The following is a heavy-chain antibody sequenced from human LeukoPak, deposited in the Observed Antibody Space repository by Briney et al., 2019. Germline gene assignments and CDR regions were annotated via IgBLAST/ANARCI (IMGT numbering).Heavy chain of an antibody. V-gene: IGHV3-7*01. D-gene: IGHD1-26*01. CDR2: IKQDGSEK. Sequence: GGSLRLSCEASGFTFSKYWMTWVRQAPGKGLEWVAKIKQDGSEKYYVDSVKGRFTISRDNSKNTLYLQMNSLRAEDTAVYYCARAVGARGSDIDYWAREPWSPSPQ. CDR3: ARAVGARGSDIDY. J-gene: IGHJ4*02. CDR1: GFTFSKYW.